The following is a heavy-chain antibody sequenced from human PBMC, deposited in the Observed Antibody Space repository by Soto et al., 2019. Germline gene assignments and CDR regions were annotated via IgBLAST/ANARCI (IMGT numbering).Heavy chain of an antibody. CDR2: ISNDGNRQ. Sequence: PGGSLRLSCVASGFSFSSQAMHWVRQAPGKGLEWVAAISNDGNRQLYADSVKDRFTISRDNSRNTLDLQMNSLRAEDTAVYYCARDGGCRDGYTVGCNWFDPWGQGTLVTVSS. V-gene: IGHV3-30-3*01. D-gene: IGHD5-12*01. CDR3: ARDGGCRDGYTVGCNWFDP. CDR1: GFSFSSQA. J-gene: IGHJ5*02.